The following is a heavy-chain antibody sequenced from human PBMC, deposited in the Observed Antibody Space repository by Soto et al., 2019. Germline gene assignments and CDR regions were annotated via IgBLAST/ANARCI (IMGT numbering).Heavy chain of an antibody. V-gene: IGHV3-33*01. CDR2: IWYDGSNK. J-gene: IGHJ6*02. CDR3: ARSPGYSGYDYYYYYGMDV. Sequence: PVGSLRLSCAASGFTFSSYGMHWVRQAPGKGLEWVAVIWYDGSNKYYADSVKGRFTISRDNSKNTLYLQMNSLRAEDTAVYYCARSPGYSGYDYYYYYGMDVWGQGTTVTVSS. CDR1: GFTFSSYG. D-gene: IGHD5-12*01.